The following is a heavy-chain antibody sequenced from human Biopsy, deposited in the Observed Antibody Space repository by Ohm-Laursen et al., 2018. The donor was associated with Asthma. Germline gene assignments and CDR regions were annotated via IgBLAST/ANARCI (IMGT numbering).Heavy chain of an antibody. Sequence: SLRLSCAAPGFTFGDYWMSWVRQVPGKGLEWVANIKHDGTEKNHVGSLKGRFTISRDNAKNSLYLQMNSLRAEDTAVYYCARAYGGSFFSGAFDIWGQGTMVTVSS. D-gene: IGHD4-23*01. V-gene: IGHV3-7*01. J-gene: IGHJ3*02. CDR2: IKHDGTEK. CDR3: ARAYGGSFFSGAFDI. CDR1: GFTFGDYW.